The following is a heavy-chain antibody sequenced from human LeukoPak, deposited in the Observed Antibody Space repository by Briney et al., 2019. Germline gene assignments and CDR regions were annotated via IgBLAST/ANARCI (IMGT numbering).Heavy chain of an antibody. J-gene: IGHJ4*02. V-gene: IGHV4-59*01. Sequence: SETLSLTCTVSGGSISSYYWSWIRQPPGKGLEWIGYIYYSGGTNYNPSLKSRVTISVDTSKNQFSLKLSSVTAADTAVYYCARGLFGVFDYWGQGTLVTVSS. D-gene: IGHD3-3*01. CDR1: GGSISSYY. CDR3: ARGLFGVFDY. CDR2: IYYSGGT.